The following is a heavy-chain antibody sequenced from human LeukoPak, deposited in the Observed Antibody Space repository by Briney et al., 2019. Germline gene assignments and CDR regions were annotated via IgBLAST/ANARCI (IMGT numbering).Heavy chain of an antibody. J-gene: IGHJ4*02. D-gene: IGHD3-22*01. Sequence: GGSLRLSCAASGFTLSSYAMHWVRQAPGKGLEWVAVISYDGSNKYYADSVKGRFTISRDNSKNTLYLQMNSLRAEDTAVYYCARDGDGYSYTFDYWGQGTLVTVSS. CDR1: GFTLSSYA. CDR2: ISYDGSNK. CDR3: ARDGDGYSYTFDY. V-gene: IGHV3-30-3*01.